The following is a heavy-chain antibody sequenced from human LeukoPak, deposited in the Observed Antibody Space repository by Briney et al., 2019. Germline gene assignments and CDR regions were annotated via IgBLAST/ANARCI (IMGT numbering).Heavy chain of an antibody. CDR2: VSWNSASI. Sequence: PGRSLRLSCAASGFTFDDFAMHWVRQAPGKGLEWVSGVSWNSASIGYADSVKGRFTIPRDNAKNSLYLQMNSLRAEDMALYYCAKLDGYANWGQGTLVTVSS. V-gene: IGHV3-9*03. CDR1: GFTFDDFA. D-gene: IGHD5-24*01. CDR3: AKLDGYAN. J-gene: IGHJ4*02.